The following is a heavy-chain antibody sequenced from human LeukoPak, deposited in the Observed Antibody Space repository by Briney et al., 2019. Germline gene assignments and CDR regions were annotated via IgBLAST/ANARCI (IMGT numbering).Heavy chain of an antibody. D-gene: IGHD6-6*01. CDR3: ASKLEYSTSSGIY. J-gene: IGHJ4*02. CDR2: INHSGST. CDR1: GGSFSGYY. Sequence: TSETLSLTCAVHGGSFSGYYWSWIRHPPGKGLEWIGEINHSGSTNYSPSLKSRVTISVDTSKNQFSLKLSSVTAADTAVYYCASKLEYSTSSGIYWGQGTLVTVSS. V-gene: IGHV4-34*01.